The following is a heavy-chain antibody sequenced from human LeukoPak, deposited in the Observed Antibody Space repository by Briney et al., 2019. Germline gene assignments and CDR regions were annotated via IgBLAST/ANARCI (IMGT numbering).Heavy chain of an antibody. Sequence: PSQTLSLTCTVSGGSISSGGYYWSWIRQPPGKGLEWIGYIYHSGSTYYNPSLKSRVTISVDRSKNQFSLKLSSVTAADTAVYYCARDHRKDAFDNWGQGTMVTVSS. CDR2: IYHSGST. V-gene: IGHV4-30-2*01. CDR3: ARDHRKDAFDN. CDR1: GGSISSGGYY. J-gene: IGHJ3*02.